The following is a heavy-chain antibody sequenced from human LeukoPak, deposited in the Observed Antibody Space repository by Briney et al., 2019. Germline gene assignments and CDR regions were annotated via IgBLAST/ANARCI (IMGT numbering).Heavy chain of an antibody. J-gene: IGHJ4*02. CDR3: ARNLMQFTGLAY. CDR2: INPSGGSS. D-gene: IGHD2-8*02. V-gene: IGHV1-46*01. CDR1: GDTFTTPY. Sequence: GASVKISCKASGDTFTTPYMYWVRQAPGQGLEWMGAINPSGGSSTYAQQFQGRVSMTRDLSTSTVYMELGSLRSEDTAVYYCARNLMQFTGLAYWGQGTLVTVSS.